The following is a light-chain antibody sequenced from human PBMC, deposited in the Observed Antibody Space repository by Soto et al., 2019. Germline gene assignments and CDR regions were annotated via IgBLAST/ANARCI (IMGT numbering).Light chain of an antibody. J-gene: IGLJ3*02. CDR1: SSDVGGYNY. CDR2: DVS. Sequence: QSALTQPRSVSGSPGQSVTISCTGTSSDVGGYNYVSWYQQHPGKAPKLMIYDVSKRPSGVPDRCSGSESGNTASLTISGLQAEDEADYYCCSYGGSYTLVFGGGTKLTVL. CDR3: CSYGGSYTLV. V-gene: IGLV2-11*01.